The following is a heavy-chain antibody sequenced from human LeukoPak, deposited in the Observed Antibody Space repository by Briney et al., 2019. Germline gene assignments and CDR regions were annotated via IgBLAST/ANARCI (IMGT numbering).Heavy chain of an antibody. J-gene: IGHJ4*02. D-gene: IGHD6-25*01. Sequence: PGGSLRLSCAVSGLTFSDYWMSWVRQAPGKGLEWVADINEDGSAKFYVDSVKGRFTISRDNAKNLVYLQMNSLRAEDTALYYCARGLHSGLDYWGQGTLVTVSS. V-gene: IGHV3-7*02. CDR3: ARGLHSGLDY. CDR2: INEDGSAK. CDR1: GLTFSDYW.